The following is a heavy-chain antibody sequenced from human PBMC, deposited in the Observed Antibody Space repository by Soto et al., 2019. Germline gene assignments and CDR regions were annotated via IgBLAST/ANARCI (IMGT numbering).Heavy chain of an antibody. CDR3: ARRPLGYCSSTSCSRGYYYYYYMDV. CDR1: GGSFSGYY. CDR2: INHSGST. D-gene: IGHD2-2*01. J-gene: IGHJ6*03. V-gene: IGHV4-34*01. Sequence: SETLSLTCAVYGGSFSGYYWSWIRQPPGKGLEWIGEINHSGSTNYNPSLKSRVTISVDTSKNQFSLKLSSVTAADTAVYYCARRPLGYCSSTSCSRGYYYYYYMDVWGKGTTVTVSS.